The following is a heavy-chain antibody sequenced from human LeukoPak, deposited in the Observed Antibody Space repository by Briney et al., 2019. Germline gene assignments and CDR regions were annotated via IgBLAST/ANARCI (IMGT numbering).Heavy chain of an antibody. CDR2: ISYDGSNK. Sequence: GGSLRLSCAASGFTFSSYGMHWVRQAPGKGLEWVAVISYDGSNKYYADSVKGRFTISKDNSKNTLYLQMNSLRAEDTAVYYCAKGYSYGDYWGQGTLVTVSS. J-gene: IGHJ4*02. CDR1: GFTFSSYG. D-gene: IGHD5-18*01. CDR3: AKGYSYGDY. V-gene: IGHV3-30*18.